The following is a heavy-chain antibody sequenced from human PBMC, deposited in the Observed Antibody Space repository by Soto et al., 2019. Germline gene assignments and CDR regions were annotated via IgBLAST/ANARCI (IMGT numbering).Heavy chain of an antibody. CDR1: GVNVAGYF. J-gene: IGHJ4*02. CDR3: ARAVWGSSQEFDN. V-gene: IGHV1-2*02. Sequence: GASVKVSCKASGVNVAGYFLHCVRRAPGQGLEWMGWINPNSGATKDAQKFQGRVTMTWDTSISSAYIELVSLRFDDAAVYYCARAVWGSSQEFDNWGQGTRVTVS. D-gene: IGHD3-16*01. CDR2: INPNSGAT.